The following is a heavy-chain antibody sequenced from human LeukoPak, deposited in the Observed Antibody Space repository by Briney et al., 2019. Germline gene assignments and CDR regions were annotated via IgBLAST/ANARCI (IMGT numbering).Heavy chain of an antibody. CDR1: GYTFTSYD. CDR3: ARVEGDY. Sequence: VKVSCKASGYTFTSYDINWVRQATGQGLEWKGWMNPNRGNTDYGQKIHGRVALTRNNSISTAYMELSSLRSEDTAVYYCARVEGDYWGQGTLVTVSS. D-gene: IGHD5-24*01. J-gene: IGHJ4*02. V-gene: IGHV1-8*01. CDR2: MNPNRGNT.